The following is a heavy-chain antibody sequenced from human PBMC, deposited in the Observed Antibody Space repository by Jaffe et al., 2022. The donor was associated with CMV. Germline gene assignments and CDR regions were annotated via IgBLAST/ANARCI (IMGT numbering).Heavy chain of an antibody. CDR1: GGSISSYY. Sequence: QVQLQESGPGLVKPSETLSLTCTVSGGSISSYYWSWIRQPAGKGLEWIGRIYTSGSTNYNPSLKSRVTMSVDTSKNQFSLKLSSVTAADTAVYYCARALKNWNSGGYYYYGMDVWGQGTTVTVSS. CDR2: IYTSGST. D-gene: IGHD1-7*01. J-gene: IGHJ6*02. V-gene: IGHV4-4*07. CDR3: ARALKNWNSGGYYYYGMDV.